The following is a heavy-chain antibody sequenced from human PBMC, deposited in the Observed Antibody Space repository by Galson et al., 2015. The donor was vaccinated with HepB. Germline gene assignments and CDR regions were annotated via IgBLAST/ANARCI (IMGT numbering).Heavy chain of an antibody. J-gene: IGHJ4*02. D-gene: IGHD5-24*01. CDR3: ARDVWKNGYNFDY. Sequence: SVKVSCKASGGTFSSYAISWVRQAPGQGLEWMGRIIPILGIANYAQKFQGRVTITADKSTSTAYMELSSLRSEDTAVYYCARDVWKNGYNFDYWGQGTLVTVSS. V-gene: IGHV1-69*04. CDR1: GGTFSSYA. CDR2: IIPILGIA.